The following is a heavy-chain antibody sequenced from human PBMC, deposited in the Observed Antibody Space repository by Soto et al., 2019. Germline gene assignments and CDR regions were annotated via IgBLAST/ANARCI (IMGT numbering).Heavy chain of an antibody. CDR1: GYSFTSYW. D-gene: IGHD2-8*01. Sequence: SGESLKISCKGSGYSFTSYWIGWVRQMPGKGLEWMGIIYPGDSDTRYSPSFQGQVTISADKSISTAYLQWSSLKASDTAMYYCARRGRCTNGVCYTAGPKYYYYGMDVWGQGTTVTVSS. J-gene: IGHJ6*02. CDR3: ARRGRCTNGVCYTAGPKYYYYGMDV. CDR2: IYPGDSDT. V-gene: IGHV5-51*01.